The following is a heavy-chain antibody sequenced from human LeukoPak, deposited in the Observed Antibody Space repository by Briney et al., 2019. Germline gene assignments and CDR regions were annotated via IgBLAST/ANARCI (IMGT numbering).Heavy chain of an antibody. CDR1: GYSISSGYY. V-gene: IGHV4-38-2*02. Sequence: PSETLSLTCSVSGYSISSGYYWGWIRQPPGMPLEWIGSLYHSGTTYYNPSLKGRVTISVDTSKNQFSLRLSSVTAADTAVYYRARHAPVVVTASFDYWGQGTLVTVSS. J-gene: IGHJ4*02. CDR3: ARHAPVVVTASFDY. D-gene: IGHD2-21*02. CDR2: LYHSGTT.